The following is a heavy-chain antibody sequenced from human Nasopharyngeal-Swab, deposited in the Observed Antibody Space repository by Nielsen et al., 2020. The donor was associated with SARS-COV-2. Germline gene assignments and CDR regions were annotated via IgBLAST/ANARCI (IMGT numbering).Heavy chain of an antibody. J-gene: IGHJ3*02. D-gene: IGHD3-22*01. CDR1: GYTFTSYY. CDR2: INPSGGST. CDR3: ARALGDYYDSSVATGPDAFDI. V-gene: IGHV1-46*01. Sequence: ASVKVSCKASGYTFTSYYMHWVRQAPGQGLEWMGIINPSGGSTSYAQKFQDRVTMTRDTSTSTVYMELSSLRSEDTAVYYCARALGDYYDSSVATGPDAFDIWGQGTMVTVSS.